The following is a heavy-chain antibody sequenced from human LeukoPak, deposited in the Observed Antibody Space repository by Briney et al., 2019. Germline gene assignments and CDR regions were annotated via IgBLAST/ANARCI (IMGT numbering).Heavy chain of an antibody. CDR1: GFTFSSYA. Sequence: PGGSLRLSCVASGFTFSSYAMTWIRQAPGKGLEWVSSISGSGGSTYYADSVKGRFTISRDNSRNMLFLQMNSLRADDTAVYYCAKDLVVGALDYWGQGTLVTVSS. V-gene: IGHV3-23*01. CDR2: ISGSGGST. J-gene: IGHJ4*02. D-gene: IGHD1-26*01. CDR3: AKDLVVGALDY.